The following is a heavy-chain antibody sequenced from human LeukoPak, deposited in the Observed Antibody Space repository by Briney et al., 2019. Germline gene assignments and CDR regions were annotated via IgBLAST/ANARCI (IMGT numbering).Heavy chain of an antibody. J-gene: IGHJ4*02. CDR1: GFTFGDYA. CDR2: IASETYGGTA. V-gene: IGHV3-49*04. Sequence: PGGSLRLSCTASGFTFGDYAMTWVRQAPGKGLEWVGFIASETYGGTAEYAAYVKGRFTISRDDSKSIAYLQMNSLKTEDTAVYYCTRDQTPYYWGQGTLVTVSS. CDR3: TRDQTPYY.